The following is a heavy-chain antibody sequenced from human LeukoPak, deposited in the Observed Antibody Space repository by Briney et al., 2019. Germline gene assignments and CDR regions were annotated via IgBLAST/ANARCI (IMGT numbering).Heavy chain of an antibody. CDR2: IYHGAST. D-gene: IGHD4-23*01. Sequence: SGTLSLTCAVSGGSITSSNWWTWVRQPPEKGLEWIGEIYHGASTNYNPSLKSRVTISVDKSSNQFSLKLNSVTAADTAVYYCARNAGNSDVDFWGKGTLVTVSS. CDR3: ARNAGNSDVDF. CDR1: GGSITSSNW. V-gene: IGHV4-4*02. J-gene: IGHJ4*02.